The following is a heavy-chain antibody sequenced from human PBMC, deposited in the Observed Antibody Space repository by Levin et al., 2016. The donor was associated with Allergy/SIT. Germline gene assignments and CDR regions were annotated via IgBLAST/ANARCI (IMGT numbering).Heavy chain of an antibody. J-gene: IGHJ5*02. D-gene: IGHD3-10*01. Sequence: VRQMPGKGLEWMGIIYPGDSHTRYSPSFQGQVTISADKSISTAYLQWSSLEASDTAIYYCARQYYGSGSWFDPWGQGTLVTVSS. CDR3: ARQYYGSGSWFDP. V-gene: IGHV5-51*01. CDR2: IYPGDSHT.